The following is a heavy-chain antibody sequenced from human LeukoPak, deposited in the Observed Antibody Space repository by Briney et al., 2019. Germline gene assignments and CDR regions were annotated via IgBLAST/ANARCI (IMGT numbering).Heavy chain of an antibody. D-gene: IGHD2-2*01. CDR3: ARTRRYCSSTSCYSPFDI. V-gene: IGHV4-34*01. CDR2: INHSGST. Sequence: SETLSLTCAVYGGSFSGYYWSWIRQPPGKGLEWIGEINHSGSTNHNPSLKSRVTTSVDTSKNQFSLKLSSVTAADTAVYYCARTRRYCSSTSCYSPFDIWGQGTMVTVSS. CDR1: GGSFSGYY. J-gene: IGHJ3*02.